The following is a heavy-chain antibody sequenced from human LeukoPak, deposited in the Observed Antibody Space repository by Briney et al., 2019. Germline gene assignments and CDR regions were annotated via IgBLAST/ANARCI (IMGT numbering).Heavy chain of an antibody. V-gene: IGHV3-9*03. J-gene: IGHJ6*03. Sequence: GRSLRLSCAASGFTFDDYAMHWVRQAPGKGLEWVSGTSWNSLSIGYADSVKGRFTISRDNAKSSMYLQMNSLRAEDMALYYCAKGVGDYVSSYTDGWGKGCTVTVSS. CDR1: GFTFDDYA. CDR2: TSWNSLSI. CDR3: AKGVGDYVSSYTDG. D-gene: IGHD4-17*01.